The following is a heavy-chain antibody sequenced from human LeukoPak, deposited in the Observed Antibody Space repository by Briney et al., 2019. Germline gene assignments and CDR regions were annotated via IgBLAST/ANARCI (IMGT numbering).Heavy chain of an antibody. CDR1: GFTFSTYW. CDR3: ARGRIAMGV. CDR2: IKEDGSER. J-gene: IGHJ4*02. D-gene: IGHD5-18*01. Sequence: GGSLRLSCAASGFTFSTYWMSWVRQAPGKGLGWVANIKEDGSERYYVDSVKGRFTISRDNAKNSLYLQMNSLRVEDTALYYCARGRIAMGVWGQGTLATVSS. V-gene: IGHV3-7*03.